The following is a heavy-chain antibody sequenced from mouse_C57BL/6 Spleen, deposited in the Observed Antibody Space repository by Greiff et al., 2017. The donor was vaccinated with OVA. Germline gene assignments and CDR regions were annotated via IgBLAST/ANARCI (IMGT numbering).Heavy chain of an antibody. CDR3: ARLKGRKDYFDY. CDR2: IYPGSGST. Sequence: VQLQQPGAELVKPGASVKMSCEASGYTFTSYWITWVKQRPGQGLEWIGDIYPGSGSTNYNEKFKSKATLTVDTSSSTAYMQLSSLTSEYSAVYYCARLKGRKDYFDYWGQGTTLTVSS. V-gene: IGHV1-55*01. CDR1: GYTFTSYW. J-gene: IGHJ2*01.